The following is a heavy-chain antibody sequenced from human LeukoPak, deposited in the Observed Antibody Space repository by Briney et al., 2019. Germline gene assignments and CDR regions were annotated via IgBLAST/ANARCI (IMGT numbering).Heavy chain of an antibody. V-gene: IGHV3-23*01. CDR3: ARDADYYDSSGSTY. CDR2: ISGSGGST. D-gene: IGHD3-22*01. Sequence: GGSLRLCSAASGFTFSSYAMSWVRQAPGKGLEWVSAISGSGGSTYYADSVKGRFTISRDNSKNTLYLQMNRLRAEDTAVYYCARDADYYDSSGSTYWGQGTLVTVSS. J-gene: IGHJ4*02. CDR1: GFTFSSYA.